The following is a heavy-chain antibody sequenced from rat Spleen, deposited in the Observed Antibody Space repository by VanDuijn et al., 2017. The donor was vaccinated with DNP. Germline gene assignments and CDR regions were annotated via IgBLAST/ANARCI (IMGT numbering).Heavy chain of an antibody. CDR3: AFQLCVFDY. V-gene: IGHV3-3*01. CDR2: VTNAGST. CDR1: GYSITSNYK. D-gene: IGHD3-6*01. J-gene: IGHJ2*01. Sequence: EVQLQESGPGLVKPSQSLSLTCSVTGYSITSNYKWSWIRKFPGNKLEWMGYVTNAGSTPYNPSLKSRISITTDPPKNKFFLQVNSITTEYTATAYFAFQLCVFDYWGQGVPVTVSS.